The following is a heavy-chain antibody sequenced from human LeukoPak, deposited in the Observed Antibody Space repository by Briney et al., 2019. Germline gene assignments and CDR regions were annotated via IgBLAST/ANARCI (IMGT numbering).Heavy chain of an antibody. Sequence: SETLSLTCTVSGGPISSYYWSWIRQPPGKGLEWIGYIYYSGSTNYNPSLKGRVTVSVDTSKNQFSLKLSSVTAADTAVYYCARADGYNYMDAFDIWGQGTMVTVSS. CDR2: IYYSGST. D-gene: IGHD5-24*01. J-gene: IGHJ3*02. CDR3: ARADGYNYMDAFDI. CDR1: GGPISSYY. V-gene: IGHV4-59*01.